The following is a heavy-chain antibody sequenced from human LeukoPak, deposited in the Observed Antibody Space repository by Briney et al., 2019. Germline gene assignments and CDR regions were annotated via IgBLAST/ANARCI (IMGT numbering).Heavy chain of an antibody. J-gene: IGHJ4*02. CDR2: IWFDGKNE. CDR3: ARVFDY. Sequence: PGGSLRLSCAASGFILNSYGMHWVRQAPGKGLEWVADIWFDGKNEHFADSVKGRFAISRDNSKNTVYLQINSLRAEDTAVYYCARVFDYWGQGTLVTVSS. V-gene: IGHV3-33*03. CDR1: GFILNSYG.